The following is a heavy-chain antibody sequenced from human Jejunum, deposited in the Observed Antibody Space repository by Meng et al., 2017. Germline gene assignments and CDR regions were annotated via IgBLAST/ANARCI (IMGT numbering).Heavy chain of an antibody. J-gene: IGHJ4*02. CDR1: GFSLSTSGVA. CDR2: IYGNDDK. CDR3: AHRQNSCFDY. V-gene: IGHV2-5*01. D-gene: IGHD2-2*01. Sequence: ITLKESGPTVVKPTQTLTLTCTFSGFSLSTSGVAVGWIRQPPGKALEWLALIYGNDDKRYSPSLKSRLTITKDTSKNQVVLTMTNVDPVDTATYYCAHRQNSCFDYWGQGALVTVSS.